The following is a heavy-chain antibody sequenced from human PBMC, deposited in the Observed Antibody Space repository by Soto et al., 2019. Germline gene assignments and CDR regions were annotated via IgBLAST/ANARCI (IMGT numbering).Heavy chain of an antibody. CDR2: IYYSGST. D-gene: IGHD5-18*01. Sequence: PSETLSLTCTVSGGSIISYYCSCIRHPPLKGLEWIGYIYYSGSTNYNPSLKSRVTISVDTSKNQFSLKLSSVTAADTAVYYCARGGYSYGYYYYGMDVWGQGTTVTVSS. CDR3: ARGGYSYGYYYYGMDV. J-gene: IGHJ6*02. V-gene: IGHV4-59*01. CDR1: GGSIISYY.